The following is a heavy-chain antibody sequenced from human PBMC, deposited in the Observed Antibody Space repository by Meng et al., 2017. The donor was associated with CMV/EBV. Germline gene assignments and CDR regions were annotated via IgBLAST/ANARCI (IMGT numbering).Heavy chain of an antibody. CDR2: ISGYNGVT. V-gene: IGHV1-18*01. D-gene: IGHD3-22*01. J-gene: IGHJ4*02. CDR1: GYTFNTFG. CDR3: ARDASFYYDSTGYHSAY. Sequence: QVQLVQSGPEVKKPGAPVQVSCKASGYTFNTFGISWVRQAPGQGLEWMGWISGYNGVTNYAPKMQGKVTMTTDPSTSTAYLELRSLRSDDTAVYFCARDASFYYDSTGYHSAYWGQGTLVTVSS.